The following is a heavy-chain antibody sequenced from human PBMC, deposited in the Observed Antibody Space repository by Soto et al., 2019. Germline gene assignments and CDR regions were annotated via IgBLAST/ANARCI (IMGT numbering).Heavy chain of an antibody. CDR3: ATWVHSGDYEGFDF. CDR2: VDPNGGGT. D-gene: IGHD4-17*01. V-gene: IGHV1-2*04. CDR1: GYTFTDYK. J-gene: IGHJ4*02. Sequence: APVKVSCKTSGYTFTDYKLHWARQAPGQGLEWMGWVDPNGGGTNSAQKFQGSVTMTRDTSITTAYLELSRLTPNDTATYFCATWVHSGDYEGFDFSGQGTLVTLFS.